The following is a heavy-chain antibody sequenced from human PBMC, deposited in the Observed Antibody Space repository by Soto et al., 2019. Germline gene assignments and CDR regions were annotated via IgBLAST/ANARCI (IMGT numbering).Heavy chain of an antibody. J-gene: IGHJ3*02. Sequence: ASVKVSCKASGYTFTGYYMHWVRQAPGQGLEWMGWINPNSGGTNYAQKFQGWVTMTRDTFISTAYMELSRLRSDDTAVYYCAREGQPLVQGAFDIWGQGTMVTVSS. CDR1: GYTFTGYY. CDR2: INPNSGGT. CDR3: AREGQPLVQGAFDI. D-gene: IGHD6-13*01. V-gene: IGHV1-2*04.